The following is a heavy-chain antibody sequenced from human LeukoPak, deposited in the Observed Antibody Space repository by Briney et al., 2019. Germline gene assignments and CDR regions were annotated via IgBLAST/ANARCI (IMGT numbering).Heavy chain of an antibody. CDR1: GFTFSDYY. D-gene: IGHD6-13*01. V-gene: IGHV3-11*06. CDR2: ISSSSSYT. Sequence: GGSLRLSCAASGFTFSDYYMSWIHQAPGKGLEWVSYISSSSSYTNYADSVKGRLTISRDNAKNSLYLQMNSLRAEDTAVYYCARGGMGIAAAGAYLDYWGQGTLVTVSS. CDR3: ARGGMGIAAAGAYLDY. J-gene: IGHJ4*02.